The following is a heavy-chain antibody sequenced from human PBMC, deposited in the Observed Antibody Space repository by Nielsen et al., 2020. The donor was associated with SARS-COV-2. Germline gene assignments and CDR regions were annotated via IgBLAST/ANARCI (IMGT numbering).Heavy chain of an antibody. J-gene: IGHJ4*02. Sequence: GESLKISCAASGFTFSSYAMSWVRQAPGKGLEWVSAISGSGGSTYYADSVKGRFTISRDNSKNTLYLQMNSLRAEDTAVYYCARTPLPTYYDSSGYYLFDYWGQGTLVTVSS. CDR1: GFTFSSYA. CDR2: ISGSGGST. D-gene: IGHD3-22*01. V-gene: IGHV3-23*01. CDR3: ARTPLPTYYDSSGYYLFDY.